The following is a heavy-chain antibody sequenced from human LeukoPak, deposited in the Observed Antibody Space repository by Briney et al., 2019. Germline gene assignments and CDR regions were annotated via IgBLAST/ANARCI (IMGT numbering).Heavy chain of an antibody. V-gene: IGHV4-34*01. Sequence: SETLSLTCAVYGGSFSGYYWSWIRQPPGKGLEWIGEINHSGSTNYNPSLKSRVTISVDTSKNQFSLKLSSVTAADTAVYYCARCTGVVRGLDYWGQGTLVTVSS. CDR3: ARCTGVVRGLDY. CDR1: GGSFSGYY. D-gene: IGHD2-21*01. CDR2: INHSGST. J-gene: IGHJ4*02.